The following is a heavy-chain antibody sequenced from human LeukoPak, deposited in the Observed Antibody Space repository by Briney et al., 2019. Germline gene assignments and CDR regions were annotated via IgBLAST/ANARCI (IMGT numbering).Heavy chain of an antibody. CDR1: GFTVSSNY. D-gene: IGHD3-16*02. J-gene: IGHJ3*02. CDR2: INHSGST. Sequence: GSLRLSCAASGFTVSSNYMSWVRQAPGKGLEWIGEINHSGSTNYNPSLKSRVTISVDTSKNQFSLKLSSVTAADTAVYYCARGAMITFGGVIGDAFDIWGQGTMVTVSS. V-gene: IGHV4-34*01. CDR3: ARGAMITFGGVIGDAFDI.